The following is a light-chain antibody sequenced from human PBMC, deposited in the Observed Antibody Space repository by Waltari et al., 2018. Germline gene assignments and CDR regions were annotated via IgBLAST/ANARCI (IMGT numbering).Light chain of an antibody. V-gene: IGKV3-11*01. Sequence: EIVLTQSPATLSLSPGERATLSCRASQSVSSYLAWYQQKPGQAPRLLIYDASNRATVIPARFRGSGSVTDFTLTISSLEPEDFAVYYCQQRSHWPTFGGGTKVEIK. CDR2: DAS. J-gene: IGKJ4*01. CDR3: QQRSHWPT. CDR1: QSVSSY.